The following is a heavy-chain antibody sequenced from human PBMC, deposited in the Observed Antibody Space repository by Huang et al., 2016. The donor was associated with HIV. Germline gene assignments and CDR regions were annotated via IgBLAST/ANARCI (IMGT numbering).Heavy chain of an antibody. V-gene: IGHV3-53*02. CDR2: IYSGCNT. J-gene: IGHJ6*03. CDR1: GFTVTTSH. CDR3: AGGDYDSSGYYQGYLYYMDV. Sequence: EVQLVETGGGLIQPGGSLRLSCAASGFTVTTSHISWVRQAPGKGLDWISLIYSGCNTYYADSVKGRFTISRDKSKNTVYLQMNNLRAEDTAVYYCAGGDYDSSGYYQGYLYYMDVWGKGTTVTVSS. D-gene: IGHD3-22*01.